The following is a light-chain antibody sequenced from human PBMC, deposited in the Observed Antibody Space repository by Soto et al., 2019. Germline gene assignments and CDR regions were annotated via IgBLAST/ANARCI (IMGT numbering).Light chain of an antibody. J-gene: IGKJ1*01. CDR3: QHYNSYSEA. Sequence: DIQMTQSPSTLSASVGERVTINCRASQSVSNWLAWYQQKPGKAPKLLIYEASTLKSGVPSRFSGSGSGTEFTLTISSLQPDDFATYYCQHYNSYSEAFGQGTNVDIK. V-gene: IGKV1-5*03. CDR1: QSVSNW. CDR2: EAS.